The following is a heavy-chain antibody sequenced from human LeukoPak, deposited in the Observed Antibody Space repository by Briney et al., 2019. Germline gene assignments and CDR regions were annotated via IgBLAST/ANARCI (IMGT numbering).Heavy chain of an antibody. CDR1: GYSISNYW. D-gene: IGHD4-11*01. V-gene: IGHV5-51*01. J-gene: IGHJ4*02. CDR3: ARAPTSVSNPYYFDY. Sequence: GESLKISCKACGYSISNYWLGWVRQMPGKGLEWMGIIYPGDSDTRYSPSFQSQVTISADKSSTTGYLQWSSLKASDTAMYYCARAPTSVSNPYYFDYWGQGALVTVSS. CDR2: IYPGDSDT.